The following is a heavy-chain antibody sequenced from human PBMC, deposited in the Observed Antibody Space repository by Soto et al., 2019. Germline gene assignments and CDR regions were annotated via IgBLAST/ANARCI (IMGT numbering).Heavy chain of an antibody. V-gene: IGHV3-33*01. D-gene: IGHD3-3*01. CDR2: ISFDGSNK. CDR3: ARDSLGWLLYTDDAFDI. CDR1: GFTFISYG. Sequence: GGSLRLSCAASGFTFISYGMHWVRQAPGKGLEWVAVISFDGSNKYCADSVKGRFTISRDNSKNTLYLQMNSLRAEDTSVYYCARDSLGWLLYTDDAFDIWGQGTMVTVSS. J-gene: IGHJ3*02.